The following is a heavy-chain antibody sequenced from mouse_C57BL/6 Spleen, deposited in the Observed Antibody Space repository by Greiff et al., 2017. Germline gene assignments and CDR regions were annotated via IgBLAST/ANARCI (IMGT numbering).Heavy chain of an antibody. V-gene: IGHV1-55*01. CDR3: ARHYDYDGGYAMDY. CDR1: GYTFTSYW. CDR2: IYPGSGSI. J-gene: IGHJ4*01. Sequence: QVQLQQPGAELVKPGASVKMSCKASGYTFTSYWITWVKQRTGQGLEWIGDIYPGSGSINYNEKFKSKATLTVDTSSSTAYMQLSSLTSEDSAVYYCARHYDYDGGYAMDYWGQGTSVTVSS. D-gene: IGHD2-4*01.